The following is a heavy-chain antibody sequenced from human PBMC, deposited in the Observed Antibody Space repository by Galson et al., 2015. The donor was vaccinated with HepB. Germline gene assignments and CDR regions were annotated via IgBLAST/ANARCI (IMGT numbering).Heavy chain of an antibody. CDR2: INSNGRSI. CDR1: GFIFNNYH. CDR3: ARGGGDSAIDQ. J-gene: IGHJ4*01. Sequence: SLRLSCAASGFIFNNYHMNWVRQAPGKGLEWVSSINSNGRSILYADSSKGRFTISRDTAKSSVYLQMSSLRAEDTALYFCARGGGDSAIDQWGQGTLLTVSS. D-gene: IGHD3-16*01. V-gene: IGHV3-21*06.